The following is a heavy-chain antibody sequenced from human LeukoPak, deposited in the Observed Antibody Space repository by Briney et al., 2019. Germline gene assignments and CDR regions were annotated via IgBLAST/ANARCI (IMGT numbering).Heavy chain of an antibody. Sequence: PGQSLRLSCEASGFTFRGYGMHWVRQSPGKGLEWVAVISYDGNAKAFADSVKGRFIISRDNSKNTLFLQMNSLRPEDTGLYYCARDRRSYVFTLAAWAQGTRVIVSS. CDR2: ISYDGNAK. V-gene: IGHV3-30*03. J-gene: IGHJ5*02. CDR3: ARDRRSYVFTLAA. CDR1: GFTFRGYG. D-gene: IGHD3-16*01.